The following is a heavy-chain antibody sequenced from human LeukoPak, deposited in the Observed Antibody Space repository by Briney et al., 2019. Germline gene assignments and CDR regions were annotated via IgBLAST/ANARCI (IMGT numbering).Heavy chain of an antibody. CDR2: INHSGST. V-gene: IGHV4-34*01. CDR3: ARDGPWGSIDY. D-gene: IGHD7-27*01. CDR1: GGSFSGYY. J-gene: IGHJ4*02. Sequence: PSETLSLTCAVYGGSFSGYYWSWIRQPPGKGLEWIGEINHSGSTNYNPSLKSRVTISVDTSKNQFSLKLSSVTAADTAVYYCARDGPWGSIDYWGQGTLVTVSS.